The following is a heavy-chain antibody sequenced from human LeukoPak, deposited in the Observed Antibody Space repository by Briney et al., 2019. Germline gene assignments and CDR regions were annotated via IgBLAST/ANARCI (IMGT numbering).Heavy chain of an antibody. CDR1: GFIFSNYA. CDR2: ISSRGDST. CDR3: VKGPRPDITVAHTVEN. Sequence: GGSLSLSCAASGFIFSNYAMSWVRQVPGRGLEWVSTISSRGDSTYVADSVKGRFTISRDNSKNSLYLQMNTVRAEDTAVYYCVKGPRPDITVAHTVENWGQGTLVTVSS. J-gene: IGHJ4*02. V-gene: IGHV3-23*01. D-gene: IGHD6-19*01.